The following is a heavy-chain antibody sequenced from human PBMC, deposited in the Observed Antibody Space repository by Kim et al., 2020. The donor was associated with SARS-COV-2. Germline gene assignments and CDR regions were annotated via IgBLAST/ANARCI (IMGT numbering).Heavy chain of an antibody. Sequence: YSPSFQGHVTISADKSISTAYLQWSSLKASDTAMYYCARLSLVGSGYVSYWGQGTLVTVSS. D-gene: IGHD5-12*01. CDR3: ARLSLVGSGYVSY. V-gene: IGHV5-10-1*01. J-gene: IGHJ4*02.